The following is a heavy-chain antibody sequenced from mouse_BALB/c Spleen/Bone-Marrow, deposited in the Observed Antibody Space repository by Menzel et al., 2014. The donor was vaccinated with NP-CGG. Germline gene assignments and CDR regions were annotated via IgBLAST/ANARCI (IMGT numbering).Heavy chain of an antibody. Sequence: QVQLKDSGAELVRPGTSVKISCKASGYAFTNYWLDWVKQRPGHGLEWIGDIYPGSGNTYFNEKFKGKATLTADKSSSTAYMQLSSLTSEDSAVYFCARPQYISGRYYAMDYWGQGTSVTVSP. D-gene: IGHD3-1*01. CDR3: ARPQYISGRYYAMDY. V-gene: IGHV1-63*01. CDR2: IYPGSGNT. J-gene: IGHJ4*01. CDR1: GYAFTNYW.